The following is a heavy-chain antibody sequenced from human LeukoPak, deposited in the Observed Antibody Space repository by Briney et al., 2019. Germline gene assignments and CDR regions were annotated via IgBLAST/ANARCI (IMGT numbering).Heavy chain of an antibody. CDR3: AKSLDIAVVPAAYKGDAFDI. Sequence: GGSLRLSCAASGFTFSSYAMSWVRQAPGKGLEWVSAISGSGGSTYYADSVKGRFTISRDNSKNTLYLQMNSLRAGDTAVYSCAKSLDIAVVPAAYKGDAFDIWGQGTMVTVSS. D-gene: IGHD2-2*03. CDR1: GFTFSSYA. J-gene: IGHJ3*02. V-gene: IGHV3-23*01. CDR2: ISGSGGST.